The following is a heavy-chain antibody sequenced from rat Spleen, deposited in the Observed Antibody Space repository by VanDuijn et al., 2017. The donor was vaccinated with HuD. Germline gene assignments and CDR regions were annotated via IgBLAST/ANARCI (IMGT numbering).Heavy chain of an antibody. J-gene: IGHJ4*01. CDR1: AYSIISSYR. V-gene: IGHV3-3*01. CDR2: LNSAGTT. CDR3: ARSRYNNYVMDA. D-gene: IGHD1-10*01. Sequence: VQLQESGPGLVKPSQSLSLTCSVTAYSIISSYRWNWIRKFPGNKLEWMGHLNSAGTTSYNPSLKSRISITRDTSKNQFFLQVNSVSTEETATYYGARSRYNNYVMDAWGQGTSVTVSA.